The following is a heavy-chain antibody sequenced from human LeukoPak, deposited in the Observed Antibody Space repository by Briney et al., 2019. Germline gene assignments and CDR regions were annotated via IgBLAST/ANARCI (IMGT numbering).Heavy chain of an antibody. J-gene: IGHJ4*02. Sequence: PGGSLRLSCAASGFTFSSYWMSWVRQAPGKGLEWVANIKQDGSEKYYVDSVKGRFTISRDNAKNSLYLQMNSLRAEDTAVYYCARAPEAIYYYGSGSYSHYFDYWGQGTLVTVSS. D-gene: IGHD3-10*01. CDR2: IKQDGSEK. CDR1: GFTFSSYW. CDR3: ARAPEAIYYYGSGSYSHYFDY. V-gene: IGHV3-7*01.